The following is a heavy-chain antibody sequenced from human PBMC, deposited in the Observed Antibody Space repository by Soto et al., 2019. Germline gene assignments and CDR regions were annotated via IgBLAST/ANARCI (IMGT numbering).Heavy chain of an antibody. J-gene: IGHJ4*02. V-gene: IGHV4-39*01. CDR1: RASISTTNYY. Sequence: SETLSLTCSVSRASISTTNYYWAWIRQTPEKGLEWIGSIDYSGTTYYKSSLKSRVTISIDTSNNQFSLKVYSMTAADTAVYYCTRHMCTRGPCYFDYWGQGTLVTVSS. CDR3: TRHMCTRGPCYFDY. CDR2: IDYSGTT. D-gene: IGHD2-8*02.